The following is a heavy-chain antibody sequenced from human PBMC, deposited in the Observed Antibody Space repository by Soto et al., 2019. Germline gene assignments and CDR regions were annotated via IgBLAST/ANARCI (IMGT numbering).Heavy chain of an antibody. V-gene: IGHV1-8*01. Sequence: ASVKVSCKASGYTFTSYDINWVRQATGQGLEWMGWMDPNSGNTGYAQRFQGRVTMTTNTSISTAYMELSSLRSEDTAVYYCARELKSRAADYWGQGTLVTVSS. CDR1: GYTFTSYD. CDR2: MDPNSGNT. J-gene: IGHJ4*02. D-gene: IGHD3-16*01. CDR3: ARELKSRAADY.